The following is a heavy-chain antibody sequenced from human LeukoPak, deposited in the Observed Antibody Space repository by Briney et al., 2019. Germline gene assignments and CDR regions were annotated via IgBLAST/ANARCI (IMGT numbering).Heavy chain of an antibody. CDR3: AREGIHYGVTVY. CDR1: GYTFTSDG. Sequence: ASVKVSCKASGYTFTSDGIRWVRQAPGQGLEWMGWISAYNGNTNYAQKLQGRVTMTTDTSTSTAYMELRSLRSDDTAVYYCAREGIHYGVTVYWGQGTLVTVPS. J-gene: IGHJ4*02. CDR2: ISAYNGNT. V-gene: IGHV1-18*01. D-gene: IGHD4-17*01.